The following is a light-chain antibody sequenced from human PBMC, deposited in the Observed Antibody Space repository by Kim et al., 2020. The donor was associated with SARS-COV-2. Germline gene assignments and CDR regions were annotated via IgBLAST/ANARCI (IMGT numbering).Light chain of an antibody. CDR2: GIS. CDR1: ESITSN. Sequence: TAMTQFPATLSVSPGERATLSCRASESITSNLAWYQQKPGQAPRLLISGISTRATGIPARFSGSGSGTEFTLTIRSLQSEDSAVYYCHQYNNWPYTFGQGTKLEIK. V-gene: IGKV3D-15*01. CDR3: HQYNNWPYT. J-gene: IGKJ2*01.